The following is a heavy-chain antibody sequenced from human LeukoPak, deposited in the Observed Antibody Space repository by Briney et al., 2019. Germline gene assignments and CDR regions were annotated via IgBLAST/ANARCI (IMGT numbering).Heavy chain of an antibody. V-gene: IGHV4-31*03. J-gene: IGHJ3*02. CDR1: GGSISSGGYY. CDR2: IYYSGST. Sequence: PSETLSLTRTVSGGSISSGGYYWSWIRQHPGKGLEWIGYIYYSGSTYYNPSLKSRVTISVDTSKNQFSLKLSSVTAADTAVYYCAREDYGDYVGAFDIWGQGTMVTVSS. CDR3: AREDYGDYVGAFDI. D-gene: IGHD4-17*01.